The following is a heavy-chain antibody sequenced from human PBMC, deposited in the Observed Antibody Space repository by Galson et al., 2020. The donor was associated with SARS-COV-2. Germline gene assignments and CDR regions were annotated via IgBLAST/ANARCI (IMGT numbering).Heavy chain of an antibody. V-gene: IGHV3-43*01. Sequence: GESLKISCAASGFTFREYTMHWVRQAPGKGLEWVSLITWNGGSTYYADSVKGRFTISRDNNKNSLYLQMTSLRTEDTALYYCARSAAPAGIGLGRPFFDYWGQGTLVPVSS. J-gene: IGHJ4*02. D-gene: IGHD6-13*01. CDR3: ARSAAPAGIGLGRPFFDY. CDR2: ITWNGGST. CDR1: GFTFREYT.